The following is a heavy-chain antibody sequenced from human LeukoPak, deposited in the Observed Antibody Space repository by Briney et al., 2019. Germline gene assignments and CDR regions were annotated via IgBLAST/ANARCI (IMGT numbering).Heavy chain of an antibody. CDR1: SYSISSGYY. CDR3: ARLATGAFDY. D-gene: IGHD7-27*01. J-gene: IGHJ4*02. Sequence: SETLSLTCAVSSYSISSGYYWGWIRQPPGKGLEWIGSIYHSGSTYYDPSLKSRVTISVDTSKNQFSLKLSSVTAADTAVYYCARLATGAFDYWGQGTLVTVSS. CDR2: IYHSGST. V-gene: IGHV4-38-2*01.